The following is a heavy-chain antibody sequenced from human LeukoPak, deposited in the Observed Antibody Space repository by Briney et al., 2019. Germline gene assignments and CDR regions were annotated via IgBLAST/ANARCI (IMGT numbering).Heavy chain of an antibody. Sequence: GGSLRLSCAASGFTFSSFAMRWVRRAPGQGLEWVSSISASGGTTYYADSVRGRFTLSRDNSKNTMFLQMNSLRAEDTAVYYCARDPNGDYIGAFDMWGPGTMVTVSS. CDR3: ARDPNGDYIGAFDM. CDR2: ISASGGTT. D-gene: IGHD4-17*01. J-gene: IGHJ3*02. CDR1: GFTFSSFA. V-gene: IGHV3-23*01.